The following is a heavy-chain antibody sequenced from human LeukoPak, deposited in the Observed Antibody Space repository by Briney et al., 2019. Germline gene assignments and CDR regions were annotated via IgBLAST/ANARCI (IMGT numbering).Heavy chain of an antibody. CDR1: GFTFSSYS. V-gene: IGHV3-21*01. CDR3: ARDLAAAGRPDY. CDR2: ISSSSSYI. Sequence: PGGSLRLSCAASGFTFSSYSMNWVRQAPGKGLEWVSSISSSSSYIYYADSVKGRFTISRDNAKNSLYLQMNSLRAEDTAVYYCARDLAAAGRPDYWGQGTLVTVSS. D-gene: IGHD6-13*01. J-gene: IGHJ4*02.